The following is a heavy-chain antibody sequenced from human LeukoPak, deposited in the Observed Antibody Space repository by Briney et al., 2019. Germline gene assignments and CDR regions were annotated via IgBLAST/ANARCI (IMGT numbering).Heavy chain of an antibody. V-gene: IGHV1-69*06. J-gene: IGHJ4*02. CDR2: IIPIFGTA. CDR3: ARGRGAVTTTPYFDY. CDR1: GGTFSSYA. Sequence: SVKVSCKASGGTFSSYAISWVRQAPGQGLEWMGGIIPIFGTANYAQKFQGRVTITADKSTSTAYMELGSLRSEDTAVYYCARGRGAVTTTPYFDYWGQGTLVTVSS. D-gene: IGHD4-17*01.